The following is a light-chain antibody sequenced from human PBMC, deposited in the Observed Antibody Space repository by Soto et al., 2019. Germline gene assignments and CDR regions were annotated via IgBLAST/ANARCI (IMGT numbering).Light chain of an antibody. CDR1: RNINRK. J-gene: IGKJ4*01. Sequence: EIVMTQSPATLSVSPGERATLSCRASRNINRKLAWYQQKPGQAPRLLIPGASTRATGIPARFSGSGSGTEFTLTISSLQSEDCAVYYCQQYYDYPPLIFGGGTKVEIK. CDR2: GAS. V-gene: IGKV3-15*01. CDR3: QQYYDYPPLI.